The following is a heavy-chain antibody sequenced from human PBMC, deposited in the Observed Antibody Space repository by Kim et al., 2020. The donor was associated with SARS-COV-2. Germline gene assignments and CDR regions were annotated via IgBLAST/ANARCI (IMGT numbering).Heavy chain of an antibody. J-gene: IGHJ2*01. D-gene: IGHD2-2*01. CDR1: RFTFSSSD. V-gene: IGHV3-23*01. Sequence: GGSLRLSCVASRFTFSSSDMTWVRQAPGRGLEWVSTIFGSGHASYYADSVKGRFVVSRDNSKNTLYLQMNNLSGDDTAIYYCAKNVHITSVTFLWYFDFWGRGSSVTVSS. CDR2: IFGSGHAS. CDR3: AKNVHITSVTFLWYFDF.